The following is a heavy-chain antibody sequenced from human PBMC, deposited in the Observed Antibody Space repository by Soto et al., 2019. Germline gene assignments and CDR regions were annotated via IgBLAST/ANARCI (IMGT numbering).Heavy chain of an antibody. CDR1: GFTFSSYW. CDR2: IKQDGSEK. D-gene: IGHD2-15*01. CDR3: ARDSLDLVVVAASWYNWFDP. Sequence: PGGSLRLSCAASGFTFSSYWMSWVRQAPGKGLEWVANIKQDGSEKYYVDSVKGRFTISRDNAKNSLYLQMNSLRAEDTAVYYCARDSLDLVVVAASWYNWFDPWGQGTLVTVSS. J-gene: IGHJ5*02. V-gene: IGHV3-7*05.